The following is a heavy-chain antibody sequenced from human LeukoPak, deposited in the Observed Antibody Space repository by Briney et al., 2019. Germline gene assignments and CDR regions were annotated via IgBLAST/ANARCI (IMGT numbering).Heavy chain of an antibody. CDR2: VSGSGSHT. V-gene: IGHV3-23*01. D-gene: IGHD3-9*01. CDR3: AKDMIGYYRPFEY. J-gene: IGHJ4*02. CDR1: GFIFRTCA. Sequence: GGSLRLSCAASGFIFRTCAMSWVRQAPGKGLEWVSTVSGSGSHTNYTDSVKGRFTISRDNSKNTLYLQMNSLRAEDTAVYYCAKDMIGYYRPFEYWGQGTLVTVSS.